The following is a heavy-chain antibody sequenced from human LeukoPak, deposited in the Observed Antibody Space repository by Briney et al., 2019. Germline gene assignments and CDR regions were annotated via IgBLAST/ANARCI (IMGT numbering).Heavy chain of an antibody. D-gene: IGHD1-26*01. CDR3: AREGAAIDY. Sequence: PGGSLRLSCAASGFTFSSCAMHLVRQAPGKGLEWVAVISYDGSNKYYADSVKGRFTISRDNSKNTLYLQMNSLRAEDTAVYYCAREGAAIDYWGQGTLVTVSS. J-gene: IGHJ4*02. CDR1: GFTFSSCA. V-gene: IGHV3-30-3*01. CDR2: ISYDGSNK.